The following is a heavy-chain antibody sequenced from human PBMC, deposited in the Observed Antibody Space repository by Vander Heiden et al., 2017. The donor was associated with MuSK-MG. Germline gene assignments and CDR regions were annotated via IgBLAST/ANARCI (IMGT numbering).Heavy chain of an antibody. CDR2: ISSSGSTI. D-gene: IGHD6-19*01. CDR1: GFTFSSYE. Sequence: EVQLVESGGGLVQPGGSLRLSCAASGFTFSSYEMNWVRQAPGKGLEWVSYISSSGSTIYYADSVKGRFTISRDNAKNSLYLQMNSLRAEDTAVYYCARDQQWLVHETKGFDYWGQGTLVTVSS. J-gene: IGHJ4*02. V-gene: IGHV3-48*03. CDR3: ARDQQWLVHETKGFDY.